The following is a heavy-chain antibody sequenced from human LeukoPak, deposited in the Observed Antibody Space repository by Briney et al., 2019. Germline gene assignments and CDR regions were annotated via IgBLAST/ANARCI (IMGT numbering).Heavy chain of an antibody. V-gene: IGHV1-2*02. D-gene: IGHD6-19*01. CDR2: INTISGGT. J-gene: IGHJ4*02. CDR1: GYTFTDYY. Sequence: ASVKVSCKASGYTFTDYYMHWVRQAPGQGLEWMGWINTISGGTNYAQKFQGRVIMTRDTSNSTAYMELSRLTSDDTAVYYCARGREVAGTVAYWGQGTLVTVSS. CDR3: ARGREVAGTVAY.